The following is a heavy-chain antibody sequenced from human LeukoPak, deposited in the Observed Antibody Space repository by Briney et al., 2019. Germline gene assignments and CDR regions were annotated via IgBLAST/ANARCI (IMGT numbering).Heavy chain of an antibody. J-gene: IGHJ4*02. CDR2: IIPMFGTA. CDR3: ARGAAHSSWLYHFDY. D-gene: IGHD6-13*01. Sequence: ASVKVSCKASGGTFSSYAISWVRQAPGQGLEWMGGIIPMFGTANYAQKFQGRVTITADESTSTAYMELSSLRSEDTAVYYCARGAAHSSWLYHFDYWGQGTLVTVSS. CDR1: GGTFSSYA. V-gene: IGHV1-69*13.